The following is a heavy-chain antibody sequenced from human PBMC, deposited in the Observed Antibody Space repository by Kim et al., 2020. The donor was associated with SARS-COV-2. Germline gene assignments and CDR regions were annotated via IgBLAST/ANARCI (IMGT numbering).Heavy chain of an antibody. CDR2: ISGSGVRT. V-gene: IGHV3-23*01. D-gene: IGHD6-19*01. J-gene: IGHJ6*02. CDR3: SRDLQESREYTSGWFSYLYYGMDV. Sequence: GGSLRLSCAASGFSLRNYAMNWVRQAPGKGLEWVSGISGSGVRTHYADSVQGRFTTSRDDSKDTLYLEMNSLRAEDTAVYYCSRDLQESREYTSGWFSYLYYGMDVWGQGTTVTVSS. CDR1: GFSLRNYA.